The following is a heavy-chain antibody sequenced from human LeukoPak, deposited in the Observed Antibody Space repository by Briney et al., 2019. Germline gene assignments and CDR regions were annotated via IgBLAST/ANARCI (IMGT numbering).Heavy chain of an antibody. CDR2: INSDGSTT. J-gene: IGHJ4*02. D-gene: IGHD6-13*01. CDR3: ARRQYRSSWYYFDY. V-gene: IGHV3-74*01. Sequence: GGSLRLSCAASGFSLSSYWMHWVRQAPGKGLVWVSRINSDGSTTNYADSVKGRFTISRDNAKNTLYLQMNSMRAEDTAVYYCARRQYRSSWYYFDYWGQGTLVTVSS. CDR1: GFSLSSYW.